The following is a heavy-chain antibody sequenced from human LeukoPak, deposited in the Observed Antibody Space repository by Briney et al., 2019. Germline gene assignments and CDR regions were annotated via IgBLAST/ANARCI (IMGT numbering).Heavy chain of an antibody. J-gene: IGHJ4*02. CDR1: AFTFGSYA. V-gene: IGHV3-23*01. Sequence: GGSLRLSCAAAAFTFGSYAMSWVRQAPGKGLEWVSAISGSGANIHYADYVKGRFTISRDNSKNTLYLQMNSLRAEDTAVYFCAKDFTTGGSGSYLDTYFDYWGQGTLVTVSS. CDR3: AKDFTTGGSGSYLDTYFDY. CDR2: ISGSGANI. D-gene: IGHD3-10*01.